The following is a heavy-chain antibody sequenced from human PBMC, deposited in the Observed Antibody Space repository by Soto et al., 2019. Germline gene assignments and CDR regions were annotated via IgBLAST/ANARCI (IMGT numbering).Heavy chain of an antibody. CDR3: ARRIEGSTLDS. Sequence: GSLRLSCAASGFTFRNYAMHWARQPPGKGLEWVAIISNDGKNKLYGDSVRGQFSISRENSKNTLYLQMDSLRLEDTAMYYCARRIEGSTLDSWGQGTLVTVSS. J-gene: IGHJ5*02. CDR1: GFTFRNYA. V-gene: IGHV3-30*14. CDR2: ISNDGKNK. D-gene: IGHD3-16*01.